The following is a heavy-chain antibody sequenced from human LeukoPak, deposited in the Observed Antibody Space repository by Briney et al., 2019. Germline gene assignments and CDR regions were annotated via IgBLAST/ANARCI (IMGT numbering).Heavy chain of an antibody. D-gene: IGHD2-2*01. CDR3: ARRGQFCSRTACYSHDWFDP. CDR1: GYKFSSYW. V-gene: IGHV5-51*01. Sequence: GESLKISCKGSGYKFSSYWIAWVRQKPGVGLEWMGIIYPGDSDTRYSPAFQGQVTISADKSMSTAYLQWNSLKASDTAVYYCARRGQFCSRTACYSHDWFDPWGQGTLLTVTS. J-gene: IGHJ5*02. CDR2: IYPGDSDT.